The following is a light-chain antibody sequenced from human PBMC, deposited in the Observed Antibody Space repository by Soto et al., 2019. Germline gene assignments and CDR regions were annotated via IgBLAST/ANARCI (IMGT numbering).Light chain of an antibody. CDR3: CAYGGYSLL. CDR2: DVS. Sequence: QSALTQPRSVSGSPGQSVTISCTGTRSDVGTYNYVSWYQQHPGKAPKVMIFDVSKRPSGVPDRFSGSKSGNTASLTISGLQAEDEADYYCCAYGGYSLLFGGGTKVTVL. V-gene: IGLV2-11*01. CDR1: RSDVGTYNY. J-gene: IGLJ2*01.